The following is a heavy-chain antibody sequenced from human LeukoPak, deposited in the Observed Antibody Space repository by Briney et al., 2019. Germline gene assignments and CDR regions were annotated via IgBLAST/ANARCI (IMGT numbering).Heavy chain of an antibody. CDR1: GFTFSSYW. V-gene: IGHV3-7*01. CDR2: IKQDGSEK. Sequence: GGSLRLSCAASGFTFSSYWLSWVRQAPGKGLEWVANIKQDGSEKYYVDSVKGRFTISRDNAKNSLYLQMNSLRAEDTAVYYCARHARSGSLDYWGQGTLVTVSS. D-gene: IGHD1-26*01. CDR3: ARHARSGSLDY. J-gene: IGHJ4*02.